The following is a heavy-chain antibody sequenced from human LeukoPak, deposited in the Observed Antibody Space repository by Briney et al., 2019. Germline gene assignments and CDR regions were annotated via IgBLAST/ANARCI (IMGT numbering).Heavy chain of an antibody. CDR2: ISGSGGSA. D-gene: IGHD2-15*01. CDR1: GFTFSSYA. CDR3: AKNAIVVVVAADFDY. J-gene: IGHJ4*02. Sequence: PGGSLRLSCAASGFTFSSYAMSWVRQAPGKGLEWVSAISGSGGSAYYADSVKGRFTISRDNSKNTLYLQMNSLRAEDTAVYYCAKNAIVVVVAADFDYWGQGTLVTVSS. V-gene: IGHV3-23*01.